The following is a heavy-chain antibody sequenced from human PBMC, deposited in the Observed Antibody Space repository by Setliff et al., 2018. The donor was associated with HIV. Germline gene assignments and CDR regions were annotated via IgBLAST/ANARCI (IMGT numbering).Heavy chain of an antibody. V-gene: IGHV3-30*02. D-gene: IGHD2-2*01. CDR1: GFTFSSYG. CDR3: AKRDIVVVPAGFDP. Sequence: LRLSCAASGFTFSSYGMHWVRQAPGKGLEWVAFIRYDGSNKYYADSVKGRFTISRDNSKNTLYLQMNSLRAEDMAVYYCAKRDIVVVPAGFDPWGQGTLVTVSS. CDR2: IRYDGSNK. J-gene: IGHJ5*02.